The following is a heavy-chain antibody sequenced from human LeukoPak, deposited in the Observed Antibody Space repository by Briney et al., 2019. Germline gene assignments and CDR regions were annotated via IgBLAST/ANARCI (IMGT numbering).Heavy chain of an antibody. D-gene: IGHD3-10*01. CDR2: ISSSSYI. V-gene: IGHV3-21*01. CDR3: ARVPYYYGSCSL. Sequence: GGSLRLSCAASGFTFSSYSMNWVRQAPGKGLEWVSSISSSSYIYYADSVKGRFTISRDNAKNSLYLQMNSLRAEDTAVYYCARVPYYYGSCSLWGQGTLVTVSS. CDR1: GFTFSSYS. J-gene: IGHJ4*02.